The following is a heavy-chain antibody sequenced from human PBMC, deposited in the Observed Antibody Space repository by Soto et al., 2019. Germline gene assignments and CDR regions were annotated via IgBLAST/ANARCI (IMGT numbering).Heavy chain of an antibody. Sequence: GGSLRLSCAASGFTFSKYALSWVRQAPGKGLEWVSAISGSGGTTHYADSVKGRVTISRDNYKDTVFLQMNSLRAEDTAVYYCAKRTDNWNHGVPLDYWGHGTLVTVSS. J-gene: IGHJ4*01. CDR1: GFTFSKYA. D-gene: IGHD1-20*01. CDR3: AKRTDNWNHGVPLDY. CDR2: ISGSGGTT. V-gene: IGHV3-23*01.